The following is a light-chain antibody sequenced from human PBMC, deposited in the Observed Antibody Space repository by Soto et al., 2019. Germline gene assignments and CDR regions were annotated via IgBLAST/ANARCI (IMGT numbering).Light chain of an antibody. J-gene: IGLJ1*01. V-gene: IGLV2-8*01. CDR1: SSDVGGYNY. CDR2: EVN. Sequence: QSALTQPPSASGSPGQSVAISCTGTSSDVGGYNYVSWYQQHPGKAPKLMIYEVNKRPSGVPDRFSGSKSGNTAYLTVSGLQAADEADYYCCSYAGSSNVFGTGTKLTV. CDR3: CSYAGSSNV.